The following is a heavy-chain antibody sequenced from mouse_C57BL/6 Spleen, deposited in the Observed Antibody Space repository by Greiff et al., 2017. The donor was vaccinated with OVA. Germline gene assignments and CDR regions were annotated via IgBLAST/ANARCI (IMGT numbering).Heavy chain of an antibody. J-gene: IGHJ1*03. Sequence: VQLQQSGAELAKPGASVKLSCKASGYTFTSYWMHWVQQRPGQGLEWIGYINPSSGYTKYNQKFKDKATLTADKSSSTAYMQLSSLTYEDAAVYYCARVKWADRGYFDVWGTGTTVTVSS. CDR2: INPSSGYT. V-gene: IGHV1-7*01. D-gene: IGHD3-3*01. CDR3: ARVKWADRGYFDV. CDR1: GYTFTSYW.